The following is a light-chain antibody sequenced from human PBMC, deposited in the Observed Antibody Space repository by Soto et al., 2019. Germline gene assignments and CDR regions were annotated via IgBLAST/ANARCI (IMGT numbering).Light chain of an antibody. J-gene: IGKJ1*01. CDR3: QQYGSSSWT. CDR2: DAS. CDR1: QSVDSSY. Sequence: EIVLTQSPGTLSLSPGERATLSCRASQSVDSSYLAWYQQKPGQAPRLLIHDASSRATGIPDRFSGSGSGTDFTLTISRLEPEDFAVYYCQQYGSSSWTFGQGTKVEIK. V-gene: IGKV3-20*01.